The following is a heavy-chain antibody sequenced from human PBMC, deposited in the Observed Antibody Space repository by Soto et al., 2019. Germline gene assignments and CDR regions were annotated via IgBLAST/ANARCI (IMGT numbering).Heavy chain of an antibody. J-gene: IGHJ6*02. CDR2: IYYSGST. D-gene: IGHD4-17*01. CDR1: GGSISSYY. Sequence: SETLSLTCSVSGGSISSYYGSWIRQPPGKGLEWIGYIYYSGSTNYNPSLKSRVTISVDTSKNQFSLKLSSVTAADTAVYYCARVEFNPFTDYGGNPGGEYYYYGMDVWGQGTTVTVS. V-gene: IGHV4-59*01. CDR3: ARVEFNPFTDYGGNPGGEYYYYGMDV.